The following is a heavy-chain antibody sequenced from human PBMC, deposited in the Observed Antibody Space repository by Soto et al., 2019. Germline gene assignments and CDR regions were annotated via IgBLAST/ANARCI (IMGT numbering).Heavy chain of an antibody. Sequence: QVELLESGGGVVQPGGSLTLSCAASGFMFSSFGMHWLRQAPGTGLEWVAIKWSDASKKYYAYSVKGRFTISIDNSKNSLFLHMYSLRAEDTAVYYCVRGRPGTAPTLPLFDYWGQGTLVT. V-gene: IGHV3-33*01. CDR3: VRGRPGTAPTLPLFDY. CDR1: GFMFSSFG. J-gene: IGHJ4*02. D-gene: IGHD1-1*01. CDR2: KWSDASKK.